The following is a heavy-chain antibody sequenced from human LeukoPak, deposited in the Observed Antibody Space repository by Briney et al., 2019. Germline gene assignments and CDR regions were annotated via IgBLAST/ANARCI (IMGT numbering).Heavy chain of an antibody. J-gene: IGHJ4*02. V-gene: IGHV3-7*04. D-gene: IGHD6-6*01. CDR3: ARDVRPDY. Sequence: GGSLRLSCAASGFIFSIFDMSWVRQAPGEGLEWVANIKQDGTEKYYMDSVKGRFSISRDDAKNSLYLQMNALRAEDTAVYYCARDVRPDYWGQGTLVTVST. CDR2: IKQDGTEK. CDR1: GFIFSIFD.